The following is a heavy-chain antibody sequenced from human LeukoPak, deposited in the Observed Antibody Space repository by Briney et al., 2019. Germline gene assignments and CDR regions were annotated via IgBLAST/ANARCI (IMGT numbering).Heavy chain of an antibody. CDR1: GFTVSSND. CDR2: IYSGGST. CDR3: ARAQYYYDSSGYHY. Sequence: GGSLRLSCAASGFTVSSNDMSWVRQAPGKGLEWVSVIYSGGSTYYADSVKGRFTISRDNSKNTLYLQMNGLRAEDTAVYYCARAQYYYDSSGYHYWGQGTLVTVSS. J-gene: IGHJ4*02. D-gene: IGHD3-22*01. V-gene: IGHV3-66*01.